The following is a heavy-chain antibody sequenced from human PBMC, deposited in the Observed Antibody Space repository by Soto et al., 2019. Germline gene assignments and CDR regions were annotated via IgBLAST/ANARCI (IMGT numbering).Heavy chain of an antibody. Sequence: GGSLRLSCAASGFTFSRYGMHRVRQAPGKGLEWGAVIWYDGSNKYYADSVKGRFTISRDNSKNTLNLQMNSLRVEDTAVYYCTRAAIKGELLDYWGQGTQVTVSS. CDR3: TRAAIKGELLDY. CDR2: IWYDGSNK. V-gene: IGHV3-33*08. J-gene: IGHJ4*02. CDR1: GFTFSRYG. D-gene: IGHD1-26*01.